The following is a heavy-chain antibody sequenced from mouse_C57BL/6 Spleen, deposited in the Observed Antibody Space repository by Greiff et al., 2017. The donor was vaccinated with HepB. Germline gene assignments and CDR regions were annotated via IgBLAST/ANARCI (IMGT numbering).Heavy chain of an antibody. V-gene: IGHV6-3*01. Sequence: EVKLVESGGGLVQPGGSMKLSCVASGFTFSNYWMNWVRQSPEKGLEWVAQIRLKSDNYATHYAESVKGRFTISRDDSKSSVYLQMNNLRAEDTGIYYCTGPPDYGSSPRGYWGQGTTLTVSS. D-gene: IGHD1-1*01. CDR3: TGPPDYGSSPRGY. CDR2: IRLKSDNYAT. CDR1: GFTFSNYW. J-gene: IGHJ2*01.